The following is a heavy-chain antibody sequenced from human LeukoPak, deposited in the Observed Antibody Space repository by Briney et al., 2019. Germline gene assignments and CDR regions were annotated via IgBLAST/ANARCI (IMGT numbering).Heavy chain of an antibody. CDR2: INPNSGGT. V-gene: IGHV1-2*02. Sequence: GASVKVSCKASGYTFTGYYMHWVRQAPGQGLEWMGWINPNSGGTNYAQKFQGRVTMTRDTSISTAYMELSRLRSDDTAVYYCAGAGGDYATDLDAFDIWGQGTMVTVSS. CDR1: GYTFTGYY. D-gene: IGHD4-17*01. J-gene: IGHJ3*02. CDR3: AGAGGDYATDLDAFDI.